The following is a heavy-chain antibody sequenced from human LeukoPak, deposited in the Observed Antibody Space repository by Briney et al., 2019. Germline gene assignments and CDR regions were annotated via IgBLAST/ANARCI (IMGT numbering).Heavy chain of an antibody. J-gene: IGHJ4*02. Sequence: KPGGSLRLSCAASGLTFSNYYMSWIRQAPGKGLEWISYISNSGTTIYYADSVRGRFTISRDNSKNTLYLQMNSLRAEDTAVYYCAKDRPMRGIQLWSDWGQGTLVTVSS. CDR3: AKDRPMRGIQLWSD. D-gene: IGHD5-18*01. V-gene: IGHV3-11*01. CDR2: ISNSGTTI. CDR1: GLTFSNYY.